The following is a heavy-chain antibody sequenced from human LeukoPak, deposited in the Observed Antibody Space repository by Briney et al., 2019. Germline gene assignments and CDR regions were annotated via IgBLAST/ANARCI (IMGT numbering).Heavy chain of an antibody. V-gene: IGHV3-7*01. D-gene: IGHD6-13*01. CDR2: IRQDGNEK. CDR1: GFTFSSYW. J-gene: IGHJ4*01. Sequence: PGGSLRLSCAVSGFTFSSYWMNWVRQAPGKGLEWVASIRQDGNEKSYADSVKGRFTISRDNTKDSLYLQIDSLRAEDTAMCFCARDGTAPGLYFDLWGQGTLVTVSS. CDR3: ARDGTAPGLYFDL.